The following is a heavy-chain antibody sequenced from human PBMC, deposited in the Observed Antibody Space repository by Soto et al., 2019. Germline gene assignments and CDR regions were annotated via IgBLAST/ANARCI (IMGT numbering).Heavy chain of an antibody. CDR3: ARDLDDCGSGTYYIRIDF. CDR1: GGIFSTYA. D-gene: IGHD3-10*01. Sequence: QVQLVQSGAEVKKPGSSVKVSCKASGGIFSTYAISWLRQAPGQGLEWMGGIIPIFGTPNYAQRVQGRATFTAEESTSTAYMELSRLRSEDTAIYYCARDLDDCGSGTYYIRIDFWGQGTLVTVSS. J-gene: IGHJ4*02. V-gene: IGHV1-69*01. CDR2: IIPIFGTP.